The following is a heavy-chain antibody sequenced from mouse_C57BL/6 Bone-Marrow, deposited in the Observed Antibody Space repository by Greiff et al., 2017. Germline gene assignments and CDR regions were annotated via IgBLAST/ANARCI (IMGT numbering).Heavy chain of an antibody. CDR3: AICPRDY. CDR2: IYPGSGST. CDR1: GYTFTRYW. V-gene: IGHV1-55*01. J-gene: IGHJ2*01. Sequence: QVQLPQPGAEPVKPGASVKMSCQASGYTFTRYWITWVKERPGQGLEWIGDIYPGSGSTNYNAKFKSKATLTVDTSSSTAYLQRRSLTSEDSAVYYCAICPRDYWGQGTTLTVSS.